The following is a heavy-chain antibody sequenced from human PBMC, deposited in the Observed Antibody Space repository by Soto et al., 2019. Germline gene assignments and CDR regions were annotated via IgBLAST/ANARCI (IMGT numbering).Heavy chain of an antibody. J-gene: IGHJ5*02. CDR1: GGSISSGGYY. Sequence: SETLSLTCTVSGGSISSGGYYWSWIRQHPGKGLEWIGYIYYSGSNYYNPSLKSRVTISVDTAKNQFSLMLSSVTAADTAVYYGAGAKLAAKTIYGEQYNWFDPWGQGTLVTVSS. CDR2: IYYSGSN. D-gene: IGHD3-3*01. V-gene: IGHV4-31*03. CDR3: AGAKLAAKTIYGEQYNWFDP.